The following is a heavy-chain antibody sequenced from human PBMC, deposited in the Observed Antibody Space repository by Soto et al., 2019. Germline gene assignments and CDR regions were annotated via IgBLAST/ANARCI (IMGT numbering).Heavy chain of an antibody. CDR1: GGSISSSSYY. CDR3: ARQCRKTIDS. D-gene: IGHD2-15*01. Sequence: SETLSLTCTVSGGSISSSSYYWGWIRQPPGKGLEWIGSIYYSGSTYYNPSLKSRVTISVDTSKNQFSLKLSSVTAADTAVYYCARQCRKTIDSLGQGTLVTVS. J-gene: IGHJ4*02. CDR2: IYYSGST. V-gene: IGHV4-39*01.